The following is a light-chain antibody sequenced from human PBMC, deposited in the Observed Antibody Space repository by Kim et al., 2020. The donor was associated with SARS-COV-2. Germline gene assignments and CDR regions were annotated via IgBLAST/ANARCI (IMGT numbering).Light chain of an antibody. J-gene: IGKJ2*01. CDR1: QSVDSW. CDR2: GAS. CDR3: QQGYST. Sequence: DIQMTQSPSTLSAFVGNRVTITCRASQSVDSWLAWYQQKPGKAPKLLIYGASNLPSGVPSRFSGSGSGTDFTLTISTLQPEDFGTYYCQQGYSTFGQGTKLEI. V-gene: IGKV1-39*01.